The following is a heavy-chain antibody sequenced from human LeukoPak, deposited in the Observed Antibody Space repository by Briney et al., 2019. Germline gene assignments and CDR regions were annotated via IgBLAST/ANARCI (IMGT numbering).Heavy chain of an antibody. CDR1: GFTFSDHG. D-gene: IGHD6-19*01. V-gene: IGHV3-33*01. CDR3: ARDNASGNFFDY. CDR2: IWYDGSKE. Sequence: GGSLRLSCAASGFTFSDHGMYWVHQAPGKGLEWMAVIWYDGSKEYHADSVKGRFSISRDNSQNTLFLQMNSLRAEDTAVYYCARDNASGNFFDYWGQGALVTVSS. J-gene: IGHJ4*02.